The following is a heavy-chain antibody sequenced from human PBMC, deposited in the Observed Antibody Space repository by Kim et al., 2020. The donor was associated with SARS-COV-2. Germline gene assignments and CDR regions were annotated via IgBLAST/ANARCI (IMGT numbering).Heavy chain of an antibody. CDR3: ARDGQREIFDS. Sequence: GGSLRLSCAASGFTFSSYTMNWVRQAPGKGLEWVSSISSSGSNIYYADSVKGRFTISRDNAKNSLYLQMNSLRAEDTAVYYCARDGQREIFDSWGKGTRV. J-gene: IGHJ4*02. CDR1: GFTFSSYT. CDR2: ISSSGSNI. V-gene: IGHV3-21*01. D-gene: IGHD6-25*01.